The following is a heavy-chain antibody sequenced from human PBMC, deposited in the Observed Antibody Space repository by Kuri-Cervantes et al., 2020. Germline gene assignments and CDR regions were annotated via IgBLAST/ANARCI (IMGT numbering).Heavy chain of an antibody. J-gene: IGHJ4*02. CDR1: GFTFSSYS. CDR3: AKATNYYDSSGVDY. V-gene: IGHV3-48*01. Sequence: GESLKISCAASGFTFSSYSMNWVRQAPGKGLEWVSSISSSSSTIYYADSVKGRFTISRDNAKNSLYLQMNSLRAEDTALYYCAKATNYYDSSGVDYWGQGTLVTVSS. CDR2: ISSSSSTI. D-gene: IGHD3-22*01.